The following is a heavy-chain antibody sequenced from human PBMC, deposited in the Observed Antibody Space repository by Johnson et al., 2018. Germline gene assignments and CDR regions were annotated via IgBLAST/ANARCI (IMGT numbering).Heavy chain of an antibody. J-gene: IGHJ3*01. CDR3: ARDGYYDSSGYYNDAFHV. V-gene: IGHV3-7*01. D-gene: IGHD3-22*01. Sequence: VQLVQSGGGLVQPGGSLRLSCAASGFTFSSYWMSWVRQAPVKGLEWVANIKQDGNEKYYVESVKGGFTISRSNAKNALYLQMNSMRAEDAAVYYWARDGYYDSSGYYNDAFHVWGQGTMVTVSS. CDR1: GFTFSSYW. CDR2: IKQDGNEK.